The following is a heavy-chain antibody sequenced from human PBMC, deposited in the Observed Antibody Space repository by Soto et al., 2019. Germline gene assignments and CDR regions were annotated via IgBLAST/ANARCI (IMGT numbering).Heavy chain of an antibody. CDR3: ASRGYYDSSGYKYFQH. J-gene: IGHJ1*01. D-gene: IGHD3-22*01. CDR1: GFTFSSYS. Sequence: GGSLRLSCAASGFTFSSYSMNWVRQAPGKGLEWVSYISSSSSTIYYADSVKGRFTISRDNAKNSLYLQMNSLRDEDTAVYYCASRGYYDSSGYKYFQHWGQGTLVTVSS. V-gene: IGHV3-48*02. CDR2: ISSSSSTI.